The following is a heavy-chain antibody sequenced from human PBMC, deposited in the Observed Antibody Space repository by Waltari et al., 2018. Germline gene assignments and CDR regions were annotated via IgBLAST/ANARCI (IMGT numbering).Heavy chain of an antibody. CDR1: GDSISSNSYY. Sequence: QLQLQASGPGLVKPSDTLSLTCTVSGDSISSNSYYWGWIRQPPGKGLEWIGSVYYRGRTHYNPSLKRRVTISVDTSKNQFSLKLSSVTAADTAVYYCARHSSRFVGVILDAFNIWGQGTMVTVSS. CDR3: ARHSSRFVGVILDAFNI. V-gene: IGHV4-39*01. J-gene: IGHJ3*02. CDR2: VYYRGRT. D-gene: IGHD2-8*01.